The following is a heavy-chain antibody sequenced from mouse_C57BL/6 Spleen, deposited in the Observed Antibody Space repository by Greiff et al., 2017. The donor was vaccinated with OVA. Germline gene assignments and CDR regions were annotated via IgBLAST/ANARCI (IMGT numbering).Heavy chain of an antibody. Sequence: EVQLVESGGGLVKPGGSLKLSCAASGFTFSSYTMSWVRQTPEKRLEWVATISGGGGNTYYPDSVKGRFTISRDNAKNTLYLQMSSLRSEDTALYYCARRGGYGYDVYYFDYWGQGTTLTVSS. CDR2: ISGGGGNT. D-gene: IGHD2-2*01. CDR1: GFTFSSYT. V-gene: IGHV5-9*01. J-gene: IGHJ2*01. CDR3: ARRGGYGYDVYYFDY.